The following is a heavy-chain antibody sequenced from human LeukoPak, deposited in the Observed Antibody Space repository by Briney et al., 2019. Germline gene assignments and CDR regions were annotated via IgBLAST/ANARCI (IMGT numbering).Heavy chain of an antibody. CDR3: ARGASPKDAVFFDY. CDR1: GVSTTSGSYY. J-gene: IGHJ4*02. D-gene: IGHD3-16*01. V-gene: IGHV4-61*02. Sequence: SQTLSLTCSVSGVSTTSGSYYWGWIRQSAGKGLEWIGRVHSSGDIYHNAAFRSRAAVSGDASKNQFSLQLASVTAADTAVYYCARGASPKDAVFFDYWGQGALITVSS. CDR2: VHSSGDI.